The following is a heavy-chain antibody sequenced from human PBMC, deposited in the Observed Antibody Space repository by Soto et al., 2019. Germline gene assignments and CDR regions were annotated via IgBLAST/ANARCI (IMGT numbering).Heavy chain of an antibody. CDR1: GFTFSSYA. J-gene: IGHJ6*02. Sequence: QVQLVESGGGVVQAGRSLRLSCAASGFTFSSYAMHWVRQAPGKGLEWVAVISYDGSNKYYADSVKGRFTISRDNSKNSLYLQMNSLRAEDTAVYYCAREMATTDYYYYGMDVWGQGATVTVSS. V-gene: IGHV3-30-3*01. D-gene: IGHD5-12*01. CDR3: AREMATTDYYYYGMDV. CDR2: ISYDGSNK.